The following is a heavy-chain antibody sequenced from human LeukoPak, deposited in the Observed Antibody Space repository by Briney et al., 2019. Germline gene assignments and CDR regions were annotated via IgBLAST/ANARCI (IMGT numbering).Heavy chain of an antibody. V-gene: IGHV4-34*01. Sequence: PSETLSLTCAVYGGSFSGYYCSWIRQPPGKGLEWIGEINHSGSTNYNPSLKSRVTMSVDTTRKRFSLRLTSESAADTGVYYCARGGGGAKAFYFDYWGQGSLVTVSS. J-gene: IGHJ4*02. CDR2: INHSGST. CDR3: ARGGGGAKAFYFDY. D-gene: IGHD1-26*01. CDR1: GGSFSGYY.